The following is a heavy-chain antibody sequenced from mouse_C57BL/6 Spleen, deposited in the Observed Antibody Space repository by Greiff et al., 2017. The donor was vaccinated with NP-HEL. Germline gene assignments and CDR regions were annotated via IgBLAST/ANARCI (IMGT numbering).Heavy chain of an antibody. CDR3: AREDGYNEAMDY. D-gene: IGHD2-3*01. J-gene: IGHJ4*01. CDR2: IDPSDSET. Sequence: QVQLQQPGAELVRPGSSVKLSCKASGYTFTSYWMHWVKQRPIQGLEWIGNIDPSDSETHYNQKFKDKATLTVDKSSSPAYMQLSSLRAEDSEVNYCAREDGYNEAMDYWGQGTSVTVSS. V-gene: IGHV1-52*01. CDR1: GYTFTSYW.